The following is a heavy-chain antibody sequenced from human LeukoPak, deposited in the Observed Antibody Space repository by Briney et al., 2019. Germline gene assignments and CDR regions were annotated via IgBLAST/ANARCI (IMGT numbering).Heavy chain of an antibody. J-gene: IGHJ4*02. CDR1: VYTFTPYY. CDR2: INPNSGGT. D-gene: IGHD6-19*01. Sequence: ASLKVSSKPSVYTFTPYYLHWVRQAPGQRLEWMGWINPNSGGTNYAQKFQGRVTMTRDTSISTAYMEVSRLRADDTAVYCCGRVGGPGYSSGWYGYWGQGTLGTVSS. V-gene: IGHV1-2*02. CDR3: GRVGGPGYSSGWYGY.